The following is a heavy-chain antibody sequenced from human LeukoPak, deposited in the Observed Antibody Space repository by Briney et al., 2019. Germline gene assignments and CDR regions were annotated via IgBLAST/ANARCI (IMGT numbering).Heavy chain of an antibody. V-gene: IGHV3-23*01. CDR2: ISGSGGST. D-gene: IGHD3-22*01. Sequence: GGSLRLSCAASGFTFSSYAMSWVRQAPGKGLEWVSAISGSGGSTYYADSVKGRFTISRDNSKNTLYLQMNSLRAEDTAVYYCAKVLNSIVVVITPSAFDIWGQGTMVTVSS. J-gene: IGHJ3*02. CDR1: GFTFSSYA. CDR3: AKVLNSIVVVITPSAFDI.